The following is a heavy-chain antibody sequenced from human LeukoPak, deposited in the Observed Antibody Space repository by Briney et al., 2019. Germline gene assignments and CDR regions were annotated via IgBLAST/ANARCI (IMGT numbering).Heavy chain of an antibody. CDR3: ASQDDILTGYSS. CDR1: GYTFTSYD. J-gene: IGHJ5*02. CDR2: MNPNSGNT. V-gene: IGHV1-8*01. D-gene: IGHD3-9*01. Sequence: ASVKVSCKASGYTFTSYDINWVRQAAGQGLEWMGWMNPNSGNTGYAQKFQGRVTMTRNTSISTAYMELSSLRSEDTAVYYCASQDDILTGYSSWGQGTLVTVSS.